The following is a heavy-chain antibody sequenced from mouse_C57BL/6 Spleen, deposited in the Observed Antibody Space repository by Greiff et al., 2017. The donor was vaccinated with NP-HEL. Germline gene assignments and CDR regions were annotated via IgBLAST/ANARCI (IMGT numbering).Heavy chain of an antibody. V-gene: IGHV1-64*01. D-gene: IGHD2-5*01. CDR1: GYTFTSYW. J-gene: IGHJ3*01. CDR3: ARSGDYYSTAWFAY. Sequence: VQLQQPGAELVKPGASVKLSCKASGYTFTSYWMHWVKQRPGQGLEWIGMIHPNSGSTNYNEKFKSKATLTVDKSSSTAYMQLSSLTSEDSAVYYCARSGDYYSTAWFAYWGQGTLVTVSA. CDR2: IHPNSGST.